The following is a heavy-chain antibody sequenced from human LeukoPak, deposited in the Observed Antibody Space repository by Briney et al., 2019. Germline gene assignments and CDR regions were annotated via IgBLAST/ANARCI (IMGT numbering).Heavy chain of an antibody. V-gene: IGHV1-18*01. CDR3: ARPRYFDGGSYYYMDV. D-gene: IGHD3-9*01. Sequence: GASVKVSCKASGYTFTSYGISWVRQAPGQGLEWMGWISAYNGNTNYAQKLQGRVTMTTDTSTSTAYMELRSLRSDDTAVYYCARPRYFDGGSYYYMDVWGKGTTVTVSS. J-gene: IGHJ6*03. CDR1: GYTFTSYG. CDR2: ISAYNGNT.